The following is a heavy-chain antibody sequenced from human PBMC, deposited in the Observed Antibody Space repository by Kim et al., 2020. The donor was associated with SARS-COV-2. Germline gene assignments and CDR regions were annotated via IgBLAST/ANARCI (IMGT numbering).Heavy chain of an antibody. CDR2: INSGGDTM. CDR1: GFTFIDYS. Sequence: GGSLRLSCEVSGFTFIDYSMSWIRRAPGKGLEWVSYINSGGDTMYHADSVRGRFTISRDYAKNSLSLQMSSLRAEDTAVYYCVRGDSWGLLFDADYYFDFWGQGALVFVSS. V-gene: IGHV3-11*01. J-gene: IGHJ4*02. D-gene: IGHD3-10*01. CDR3: VRGDSWGLLFDADYYFDF.